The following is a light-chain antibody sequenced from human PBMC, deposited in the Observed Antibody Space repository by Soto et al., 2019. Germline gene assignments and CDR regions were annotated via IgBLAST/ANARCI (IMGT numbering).Light chain of an antibody. CDR3: SSYTSSSTYV. CDR1: RSDVGGYNY. CDR2: DVS. J-gene: IGLJ1*01. Sequence: QSALTQPASVSASPGQSITISCPGTRSDVGGYNYVSWYQQHPGKAPKLMIYDVSNRPSGVSNRFSGSKSGNTASLTISGLQAEDEADYYCSSYTSSSTYVFGTGTKVTVL. V-gene: IGLV2-14*01.